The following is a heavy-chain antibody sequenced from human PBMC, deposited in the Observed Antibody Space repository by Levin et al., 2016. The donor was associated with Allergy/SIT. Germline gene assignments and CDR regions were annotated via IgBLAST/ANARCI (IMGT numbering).Heavy chain of an antibody. V-gene: IGHV4-61*02. J-gene: IGHJ4*02. CDR2: IYTSGDT. D-gene: IGHD6-13*01. CDR3: ARHEVLKQQLARY. Sequence: WIRQPPGKGLEWIGRIYTSGDTNYNPSLKSRVTISVDTSKNQFSLKVNSVTAADTAVYYCARHEVLKQQLARYWGQGTLVTVSS.